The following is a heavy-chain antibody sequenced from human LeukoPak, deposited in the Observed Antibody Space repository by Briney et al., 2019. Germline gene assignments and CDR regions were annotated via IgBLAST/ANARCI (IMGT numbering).Heavy chain of an antibody. CDR3: AKNLKSGFPHFELDY. CDR2: ISGSGGST. D-gene: IGHD2/OR15-2a*01. J-gene: IGHJ4*02. CDR1: GFTFSSYA. Sequence: GGSLRLSCAASGFTFSSYAMSWVRQAPGKGLEWVSAISGSGGSTYYADSVKDRFTISRDNSKNTLYLQMNSLRAEDTAVYYCAKNLKSGFPHFELDYWGQGTLVTVSS. V-gene: IGHV3-23*01.